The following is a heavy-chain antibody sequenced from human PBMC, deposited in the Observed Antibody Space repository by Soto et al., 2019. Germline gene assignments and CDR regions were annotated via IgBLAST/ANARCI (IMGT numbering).Heavy chain of an antibody. CDR2: IYYSGST. CDR3: ARRYGDSGFFDS. CDR1: GGSIRNADYY. Sequence: QVQLQESGPGLLRPSQTLSLTCSVSGGSIRNADYYWSWIRQPPGEGLEWIGFIYYSGSTYFNPSLRSRVTMSGGTPTNQFSRGLSSVTAADTAVYYCARRYGDSGFFDSWGQGTLVTVSS. J-gene: IGHJ4*02. D-gene: IGHD4-17*01. V-gene: IGHV4-30-4*01.